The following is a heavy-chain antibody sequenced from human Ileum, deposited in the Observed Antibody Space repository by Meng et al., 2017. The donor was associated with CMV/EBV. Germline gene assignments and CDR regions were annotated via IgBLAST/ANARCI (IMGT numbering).Heavy chain of an antibody. D-gene: IGHD3-22*01. Sequence: FAAHGGPFSGYYWSGIRQPPGKGLEWIGEINHSVSTNYNPSLKSRVTISVDTSKNQFSLKISSVTAADTAVYYCARDTYYDDSSGPDAFDIWGQGTLVTVSS. CDR1: GGPFSGYY. CDR3: ARDTYYDDSSGPDAFDI. J-gene: IGHJ3*02. V-gene: IGHV4-34*01. CDR2: INHSVST.